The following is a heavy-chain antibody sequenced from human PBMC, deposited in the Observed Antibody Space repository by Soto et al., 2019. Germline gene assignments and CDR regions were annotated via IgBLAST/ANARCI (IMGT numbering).Heavy chain of an antibody. J-gene: IGHJ4*02. CDR2: IYYTGST. Sequence: QVRLQESGPGLVKPSQTLSLTCTVSGGSISSGDYFWSWVRQPPGKGLEWIGYIYYTGSTSYNPSLKSRITMSVDTSNNQFSPHVSSVTAADTAVYFCARDDGYYRLYDYWGQGTLVTVSS. CDR1: GGSISSGDYF. V-gene: IGHV4-30-4*01. D-gene: IGHD3-3*01. CDR3: ARDDGYYRLYDY.